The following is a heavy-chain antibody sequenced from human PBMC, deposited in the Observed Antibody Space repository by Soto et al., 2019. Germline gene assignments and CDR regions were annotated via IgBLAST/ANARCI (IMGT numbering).Heavy chain of an antibody. CDR2: IKQDGSEK. Sequence: PGGSLRLSCGASGFTFSSYWMSWVRQAPGKGLEWVANIKQDGSEKYYVDSVKGRFTISRDNAKNSLYLQMNSLRAEDTAVYYCARSSGGSNYYYYGMDVWGQGTTVTVSS. D-gene: IGHD1-26*01. J-gene: IGHJ6*02. V-gene: IGHV3-7*03. CDR3: ARSSGGSNYYYYGMDV. CDR1: GFTFSSYW.